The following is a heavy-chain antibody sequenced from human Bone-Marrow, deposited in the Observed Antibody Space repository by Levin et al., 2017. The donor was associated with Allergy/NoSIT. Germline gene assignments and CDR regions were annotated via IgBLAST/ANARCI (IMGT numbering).Heavy chain of an antibody. CDR2: ISHSEST. J-gene: IGHJ3*02. CDR1: GGSISSSNW. Sequence: ASQTLSLTCGVSGGSISSSNWWSWVRQPPGKGLEWIGEISHSESTNYNPSLKSRVTISVDKSKNRFSLNLTSVTAADTAVYYCARPIWGGTSYVNTFDIWGRGTMVTVSS. V-gene: IGHV4-4*02. D-gene: IGHD1-26*01. CDR3: ARPIWGGTSYVNTFDI.